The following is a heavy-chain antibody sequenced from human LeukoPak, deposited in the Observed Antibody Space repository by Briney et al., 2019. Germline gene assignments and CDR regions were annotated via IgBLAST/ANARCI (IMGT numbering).Heavy chain of an antibody. CDR1: GYTFTSYY. CDR2: INPSGGST. Sequence: GASVKVSCKASGYTFTSYYMHWVRQAPGQGLEWMGIINPSGGSTSYAQKFQGRVTMTRDTSTSTVYMELSSLRSEDTAVYYCARDRFWSAPYMRSGYDAFDIWGQGTMVTVSS. J-gene: IGHJ3*02. D-gene: IGHD3-3*01. CDR3: ARDRFWSAPYMRSGYDAFDI. V-gene: IGHV1-46*01.